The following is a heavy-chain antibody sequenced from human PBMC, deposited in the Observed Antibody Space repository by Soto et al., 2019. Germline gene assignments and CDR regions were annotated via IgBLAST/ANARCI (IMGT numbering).Heavy chain of an antibody. CDR3: ARLRGYSSSWPERTYYYYGMDV. V-gene: IGHV4-34*01. CDR2: INHSGST. J-gene: IGHJ6*02. D-gene: IGHD6-13*01. CDR1: GGSFSGYY. Sequence: SETLSLTCAVYGGSFSGYYWSWIRQPPGKGLEWIGEINHSGSTNYNPSLKSRVTISVDTSKNQFSLKLSSVTAADTAVYYCARLRGYSSSWPERTYYYYGMDVWGQGTKVTAP.